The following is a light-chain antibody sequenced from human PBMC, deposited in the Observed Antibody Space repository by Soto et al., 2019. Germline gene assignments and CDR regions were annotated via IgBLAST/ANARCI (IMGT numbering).Light chain of an antibody. Sequence: DIQMTLSPGARSTSVGDRVTITCRASQSISSWLAWYQQKPGKAPKLLIYDASSLESGVPSRFSGSGSGTEFTLTISSLQPDDFATYYCQQYNSYWTFGQGTKVDIK. V-gene: IGKV1-5*01. CDR3: QQYNSYWT. CDR1: QSISSW. J-gene: IGKJ1*01. CDR2: DAS.